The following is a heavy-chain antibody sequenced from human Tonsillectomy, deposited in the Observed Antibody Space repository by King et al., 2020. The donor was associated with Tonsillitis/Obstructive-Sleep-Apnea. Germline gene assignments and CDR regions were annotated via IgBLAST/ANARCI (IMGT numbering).Heavy chain of an antibody. Sequence: VQLVESGGGLVQPGRSLRLSCAASGFTFDDYAMHWVRQAPGKGLEWVSGISWNSGSIGYADSVKGRFTISRDNAKNSLYLQINSLRPEDTALYYCAKDTGRFLTPYMDVWGKGTTVTVSS. CDR1: GFTFDDYA. D-gene: IGHD3-3*01. CDR2: ISWNSGSI. V-gene: IGHV3-9*01. J-gene: IGHJ6*03. CDR3: AKDTGRFLTPYMDV.